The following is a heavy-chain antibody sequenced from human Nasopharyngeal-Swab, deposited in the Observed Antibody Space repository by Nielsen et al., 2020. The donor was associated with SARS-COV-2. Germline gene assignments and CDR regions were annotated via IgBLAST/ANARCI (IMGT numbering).Heavy chain of an antibody. J-gene: IGHJ5*02. D-gene: IGHD6-13*01. CDR1: GGSFRGHD. CDR2: INQSGRT. Sequence: SETLSLTCAVYGGSFRGHDWRWVRQSPGKGLEWIGEINQSGRTNYNPSLKSRITISLDTSKNQLSLNLRSVTAADAAVYYCATGDLAASNPSDLWGQGSLVTVSS. CDR3: ATGDLAASNPSDL. V-gene: IGHV4-34*01.